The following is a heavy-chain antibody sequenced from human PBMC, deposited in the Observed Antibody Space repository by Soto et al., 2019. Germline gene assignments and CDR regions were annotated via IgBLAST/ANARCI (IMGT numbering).Heavy chain of an antibody. V-gene: IGHV5-51*01. CDR3: AIPCLLYAFWSCTTRGLYP. CDR1: GYSFTSYW. CDR2: IYPGDSDT. D-gene: IGHD3-3*01. J-gene: IGHJ5*02. Sequence: GESLKISCKGSGYSFTSYWIGWVRQMPGKGLEWMGIIYPGDSDTRYSPSFQGQVTISADKSISTAYLQWSSLKASDTAMYYCAIPCLLYAFWSCTTRGLYPWGQGTMVTVSS.